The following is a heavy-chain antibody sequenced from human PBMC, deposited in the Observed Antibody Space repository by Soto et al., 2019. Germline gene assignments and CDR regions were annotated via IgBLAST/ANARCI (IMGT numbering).Heavy chain of an antibody. D-gene: IGHD1-1*01. Sequence: QVQLLQSGAEVKEPGAAVKVSCKASGYTFDTYGLGWVRQAPGQGLEWMAWISAYNGNTQYAQNVQGRFPAPXXXSXXTGYMELRSLKSDDTAVYFCARVSGTPSFLDFFDYWGQGTLVSVSS. CDR3: ARVSGTPSFLDFFDY. CDR2: ISAYNGNT. J-gene: IGHJ4*02. V-gene: IGHV1-18*01. CDR1: GYTFDTYG.